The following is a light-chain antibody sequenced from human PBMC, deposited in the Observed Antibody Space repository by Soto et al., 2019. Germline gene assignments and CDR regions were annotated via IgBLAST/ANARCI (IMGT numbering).Light chain of an antibody. J-gene: IGLJ2*01. CDR2: DVN. CDR3: SSYTSSSTPHVV. Sequence: QPVLTQPASVSGSPGQSITISCTGTSSDVGGYNYVSWYQQHPGKAPKLMIYDVNNRPSGVSNRFSGSKSGNTASLTISGLQAEDEADYYCSSYTSSSTPHVVFGGGTKLTVL. V-gene: IGLV2-14*01. CDR1: SSDVGGYNY.